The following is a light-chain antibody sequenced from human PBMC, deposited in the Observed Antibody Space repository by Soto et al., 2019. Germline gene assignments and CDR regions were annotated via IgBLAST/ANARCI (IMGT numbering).Light chain of an antibody. CDR3: QHYNSDPWT. J-gene: IGKJ1*01. CDR1: QTIRRW. V-gene: IGKV1-5*01. CDR2: DAS. Sequence: DIEMTQSPSTLSASVGDRVTITCRASQTIRRWLAWYQQRPVKAPKVLIYDASTLESGVPARFSGSGSDTEFTLNISSLQPEDSATYYCQHYNSDPWTFGQGTKVDIK.